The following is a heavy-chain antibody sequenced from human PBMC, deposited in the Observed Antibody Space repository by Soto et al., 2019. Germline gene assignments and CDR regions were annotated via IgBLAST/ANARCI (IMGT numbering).Heavy chain of an antibody. CDR2: ISGSGGST. CDR3: AKVGIAVAGIGYFQH. J-gene: IGHJ1*01. D-gene: IGHD6-19*01. Sequence: GGSLRLSWAASGFTFSSYPMSWVRQAPGRGLEWVSAISGSGGSTYYADSVKGRFTISRDNSKNTLYLQMNSLRAEDTAVYYCAKVGIAVAGIGYFQHWGQGTLVTVSS. V-gene: IGHV3-23*01. CDR1: GFTFSSYP.